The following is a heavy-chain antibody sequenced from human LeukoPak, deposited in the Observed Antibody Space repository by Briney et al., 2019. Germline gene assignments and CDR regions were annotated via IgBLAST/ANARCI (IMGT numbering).Heavy chain of an antibody. V-gene: IGHV3-23*01. J-gene: IGHJ4*02. Sequence: ETLSLTCTVSGGSISSGSYYWSWIRQPAGKGLEWVSTISGSGDNTYYADSVKGRFTISRDNSKNTMYLQMNSLRAEDTAVYYCAKRIQSAMAMGYWGQGTLVTVSS. CDR1: GGSISSGSYY. CDR2: ISGSGDNT. D-gene: IGHD5-18*01. CDR3: AKRIQSAMAMGY.